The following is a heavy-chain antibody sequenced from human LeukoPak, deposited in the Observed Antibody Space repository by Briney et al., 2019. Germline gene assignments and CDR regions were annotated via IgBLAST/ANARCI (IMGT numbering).Heavy chain of an antibody. Sequence: GGPLRLSCAASGFTFSSYAMSWVRQAPGQGLEGVSSISGSGSVTFYADSVKGPFTISREKSKNTLYQQMNSRRAEDAAVYYCAKGDDYGDYYVSSWGQGTLVTVSS. CDR2: ISGSGSVT. J-gene: IGHJ5*02. CDR1: GFTFSSYA. CDR3: AKGDDYGDYYVSS. V-gene: IGHV3-23*01. D-gene: IGHD4-17*01.